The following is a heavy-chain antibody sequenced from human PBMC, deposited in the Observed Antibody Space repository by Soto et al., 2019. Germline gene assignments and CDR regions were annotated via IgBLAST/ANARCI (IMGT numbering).Heavy chain of an antibody. Sequence: ASVKVSCKASGYTFTGYYMHWLRQAPGQGLEWMGWINPNSGGTNYEQKFQGWVTMTRETSISTAYLELSRLRSDDTAVYFCARAGGIAGTLEGGMDVWGQGTTVTVSS. J-gene: IGHJ6*02. V-gene: IGHV1-2*04. CDR3: ARAGGIAGTLEGGMDV. CDR1: GYTFTGYY. D-gene: IGHD1-7*01. CDR2: INPNSGGT.